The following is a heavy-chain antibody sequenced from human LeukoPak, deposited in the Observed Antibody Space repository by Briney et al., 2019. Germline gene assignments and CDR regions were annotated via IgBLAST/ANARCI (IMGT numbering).Heavy chain of an antibody. J-gene: IGHJ4*02. D-gene: IGHD3-22*01. Sequence: HPGGSLRLSCAASGFIISSYAMSWVRQAPGKGLEWVAVISYDGSNKYYADSVKGRFTISRDNSKNTLYLQMNSLRAEDTAVYYCARDRSGLADYWGQGTLVTVSS. CDR3: ARDRSGLADY. V-gene: IGHV3-30*04. CDR1: GFIISSYA. CDR2: ISYDGSNK.